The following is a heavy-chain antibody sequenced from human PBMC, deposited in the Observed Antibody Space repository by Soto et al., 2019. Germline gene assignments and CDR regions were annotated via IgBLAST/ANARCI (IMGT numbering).Heavy chain of an antibody. CDR3: ARTRGYCSGGSCYRFDY. CDR1: GGTFSSYA. J-gene: IGHJ4*02. CDR2: IIPIFGTA. Sequence: SVKVSCKASGGTFSSYAISWVRQAPGQGLEWMGGIIPIFGTANYAQKFQGRVTITADESTSTAYMELSSLRSEDTAVYYCARTRGYCSGGSCYRFDYWGQGTLVTVSS. V-gene: IGHV1-69*13. D-gene: IGHD2-15*01.